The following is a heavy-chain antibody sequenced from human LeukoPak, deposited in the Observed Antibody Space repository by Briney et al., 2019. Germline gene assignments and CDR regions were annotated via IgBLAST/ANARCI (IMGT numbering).Heavy chain of an antibody. V-gene: IGHV3-48*03. CDR1: GFTFSSYE. J-gene: IGHJ3*02. CDR3: ARGIRDDAFDI. D-gene: IGHD2/OR15-2a*01. CDR2: ISSSGSTI. Sequence: PRGSLRLSCAASGFTFSSYEMKWVRQAPGKGLEWVSYISSSGSTIYYADSVKGRFTISRDNAKNSLYLQMNSLRAEDTALYYCARGIRDDAFDIWGQGTMVTVSS.